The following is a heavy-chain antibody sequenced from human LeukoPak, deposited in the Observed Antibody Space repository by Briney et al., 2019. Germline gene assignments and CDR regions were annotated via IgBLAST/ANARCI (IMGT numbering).Heavy chain of an antibody. CDR1: RFILSIYA. Sequence: GGSLTLSCAAARFILSIYAMDWDRQAPGKGRGWDSSISSSSSYIYYADSVKGRFTISRDNAKNSLYLQMNSLRAEDTAVYYCARDKTTVTTWEYFDYWGQGTLVTVSS. CDR3: ARDKTTVTTWEYFDY. V-gene: IGHV3-21*01. J-gene: IGHJ4*02. D-gene: IGHD4-17*01. CDR2: ISSSSSYI.